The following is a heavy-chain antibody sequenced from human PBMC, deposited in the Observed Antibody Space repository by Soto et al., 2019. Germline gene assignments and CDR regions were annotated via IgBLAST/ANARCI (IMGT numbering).Heavy chain of an antibody. Sequence: QVQLVQSGAEVKKPGASVKVSCKASGYTFTSYGMHWVRQAPGKGLEWVAVISYDGSNKYYADSVKGRFTISRDNSKNTLYLQMNSLRAEDTAVYYCAKLNEEWELLGRLGYFDYWGQGTLVTVSS. D-gene: IGHD1-26*01. J-gene: IGHJ4*02. V-gene: IGHV3-30*18. CDR3: AKLNEEWELLGRLGYFDY. CDR2: ISYDGSNK. CDR1: GYTFTSYG.